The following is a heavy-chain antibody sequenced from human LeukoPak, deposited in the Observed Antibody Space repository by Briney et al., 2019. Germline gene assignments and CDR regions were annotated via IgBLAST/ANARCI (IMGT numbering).Heavy chain of an antibody. Sequence: SGTLSLTCTVSGGSISSGGYYWSWIRQHPGKGLEWIGYIYYSGSTYYNPSLKSRVTISVDTSKNQFSLKLSSVTAADTAVYYCARSYSSGWLSIPAPNWFDPWGQGTLVTVSS. V-gene: IGHV4-31*03. CDR1: GGSISSGGYY. CDR2: IYYSGST. D-gene: IGHD6-19*01. J-gene: IGHJ5*02. CDR3: ARSYSSGWLSIPAPNWFDP.